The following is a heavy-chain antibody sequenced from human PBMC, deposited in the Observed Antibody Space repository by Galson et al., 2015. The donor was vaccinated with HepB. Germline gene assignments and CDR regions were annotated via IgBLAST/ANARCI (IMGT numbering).Heavy chain of an antibody. Sequence: QSGAAVKKAGESLKISCKGSGYISASYWIGWVRQMPGKGLEWMGVIYPRNSDTRYSPSFQGQVTISIDKSISTAYLQWSSLRTSDDGRYDGSRVQEVILGTIATHDSDYGGQGTLVTGAS. CDR2: IYPRNSDT. J-gene: IGHJ4*02. CDR1: GYISASYW. CDR3: SRVQEVILGTIATHDSDY. D-gene: IGHD2-8*01. V-gene: IGHV5-51*03.